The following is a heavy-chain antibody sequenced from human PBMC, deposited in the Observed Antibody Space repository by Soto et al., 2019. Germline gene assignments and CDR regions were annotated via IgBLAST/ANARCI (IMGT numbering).Heavy chain of an antibody. CDR1: GGSISSYY. CDR3: ARSDYIWGSYRPLMSFDY. D-gene: IGHD3-16*02. CDR2: IYYSGST. Sequence: SETLSLTCTVSGGSISSYYWSWIRQPPGKGLEWIGYIYYSGSTNYNPSLKSRVTISVGTSKNQFSLKLSSVTAADTAVYYCARSDYIWGSYRPLMSFDYWGQGTLVTVSS. J-gene: IGHJ4*02. V-gene: IGHV4-59*01.